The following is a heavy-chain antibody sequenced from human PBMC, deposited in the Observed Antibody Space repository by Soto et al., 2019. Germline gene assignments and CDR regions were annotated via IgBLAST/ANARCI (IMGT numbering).Heavy chain of an antibody. V-gene: IGHV6-1*01. Sequence: QTGSVAWAISGDSVSSNSAAWNWIRQSPSRGLEWLGRTYYRSKWYNDYAVSVKSRITINPDTSKNQFSLQLNSVTPEDTAVYYCARDPAAIRDGMDVWGQGTTVTVYS. CDR1: GDSVSSNSAA. CDR3: ARDPAAIRDGMDV. J-gene: IGHJ6*02. D-gene: IGHD2-2*02. CDR2: TYYRSKWYN.